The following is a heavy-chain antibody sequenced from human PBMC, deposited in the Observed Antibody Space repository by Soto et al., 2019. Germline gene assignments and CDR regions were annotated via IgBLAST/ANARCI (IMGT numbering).Heavy chain of an antibody. D-gene: IGHD5-18*01. CDR2: IDPSDSYT. CDR1: GYSFTRSR. V-gene: IGHV5-10-1*01. CDR3: ARVGRIRKLSFVSVRGMDV. J-gene: IGHJ6*02. Sequence: HSLQISCKGSGYSFTRSRIRSERQMTGKGLEWMGRIDPSDSYTNYSPSFQGHVTISADKSISTAYLQWSSLKASDTAMYYCARVGRIRKLSFVSVRGMDVWGQGTTVTVSS.